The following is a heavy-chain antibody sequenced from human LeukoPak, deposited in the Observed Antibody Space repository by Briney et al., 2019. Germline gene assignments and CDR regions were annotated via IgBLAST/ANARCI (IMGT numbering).Heavy chain of an antibody. Sequence: SETLSLTCAVYGGSFSGYYWSWIRQPPGKGLEWIGEINHSGSTNYNPSLKSRVTISVDTSKNQFSLKLSSVTAADTAVYYCAGTDTSGYDRLDYWGQGALVTVSS. V-gene: IGHV4-34*01. CDR2: INHSGST. CDR3: AGTDTSGYDRLDY. CDR1: GGSFSGYY. J-gene: IGHJ4*02. D-gene: IGHD3-22*01.